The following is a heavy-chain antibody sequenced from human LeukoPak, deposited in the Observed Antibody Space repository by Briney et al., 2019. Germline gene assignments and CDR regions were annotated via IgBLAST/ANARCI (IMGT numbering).Heavy chain of an antibody. D-gene: IGHD5-24*01. J-gene: IGHJ6*03. Sequence: ASVKVSCKASGYTFTSYAMNWVRQAPGQGLEWMGWINTNTGNPTYAQGFTGRFVFSLDTSVSTAYLQISSLKAEDTAVYYCARGRRDGYNYYYYYMDVWGKGTTVTISS. V-gene: IGHV7-4-1*02. CDR1: GYTFTSYA. CDR2: INTNTGNP. CDR3: ARGRRDGYNYYYYYMDV.